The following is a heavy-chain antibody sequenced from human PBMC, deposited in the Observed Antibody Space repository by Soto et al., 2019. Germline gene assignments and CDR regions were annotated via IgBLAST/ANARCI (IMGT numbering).Heavy chain of an antibody. CDR1: EFAFSSYA. J-gene: IGHJ6*02. CDR2: ISGGGVNT. V-gene: IGHV3-23*01. CDR3: SKIVATTRIYGMDV. D-gene: IGHD5-12*01. Sequence: GGSLRLSCAASEFAFSSYAMSWVRQAPGKGLEWVSAISGGGVNTYYADSVKGRFTISRDNSKNTLYLQMSGLRAEDTAVYYCSKIVATTRIYGMDVWGQGTTVTSP.